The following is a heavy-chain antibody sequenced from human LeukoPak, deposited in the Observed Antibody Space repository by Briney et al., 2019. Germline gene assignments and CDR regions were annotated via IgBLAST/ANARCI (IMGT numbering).Heavy chain of an antibody. J-gene: IGHJ6*03. V-gene: IGHV3-9*03. CDR2: ISWNSGSI. CDR1: GFTFDDYA. CDR3: AKGVLDYYYMDV. Sequence: GRSLRLSCSPSGFTFDDYAMHWVRQAPGKGLEWVSGISWNSGSIGYADSVKGRFTISRDNAKNSLYLQMNSLRAEDMALYYCAKGVLDYYYMDVWGKGTTVTVSS.